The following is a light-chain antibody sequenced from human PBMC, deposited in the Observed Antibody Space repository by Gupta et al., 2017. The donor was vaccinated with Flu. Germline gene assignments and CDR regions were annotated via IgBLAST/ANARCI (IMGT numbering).Light chain of an antibody. CDR3: IQSLHTPTT. V-gene: IGKV2-28*01. CDR1: QSLQHSNGYDY. J-gene: IGKJ5*01. Sequence: ATPREPASISCRSSQSLQHSNGYDYFKWYQQKPGQSPQLLIFLGSNRASGVPDRFSGSGSGTDFTLTISRVEAEDVGVYYCIQSLHTPTTFGQGTRLEIK. CDR2: LGS.